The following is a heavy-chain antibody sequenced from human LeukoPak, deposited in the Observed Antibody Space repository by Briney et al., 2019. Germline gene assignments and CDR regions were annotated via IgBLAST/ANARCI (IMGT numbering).Heavy chain of an antibody. CDR1: GFTFSSYA. J-gene: IGHJ4*02. V-gene: IGHV3-23*01. Sequence: GGSLRLSCAASGFTFSSYAMSWVRQAPGKGLEWVSAISGTDGNTDYADSVKGRFTISRDNSKNTLYLQMNSLRAEDTAVYYCAKAVGKYSGSSLDYWGQGTLVTVSS. CDR3: AKAVGKYSGSSLDY. D-gene: IGHD1-26*01. CDR2: ISGTDGNT.